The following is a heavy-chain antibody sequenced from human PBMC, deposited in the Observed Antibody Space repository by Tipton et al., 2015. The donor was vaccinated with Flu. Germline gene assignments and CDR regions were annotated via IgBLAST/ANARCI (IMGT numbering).Heavy chain of an antibody. V-gene: IGHV3-49*04. J-gene: IGHJ6*02. Sequence: RSLRLSCTGSGFTFGDYAVNWVRQAPGKGLEWIGFIRPKVYGGTTGYAASVKGRFTISGDDSQNIAYLEMNGLRIEDTAVYYCSRGGGNRYYYGMDVWGQGTTVTVSS. CDR1: GFTFGDYA. D-gene: IGHD4-23*01. CDR3: SRGGGNRYYYGMDV. CDR2: IRPKVYGGTT.